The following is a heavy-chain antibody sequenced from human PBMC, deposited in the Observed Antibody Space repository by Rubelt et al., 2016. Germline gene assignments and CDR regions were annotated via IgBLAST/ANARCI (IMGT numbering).Heavy chain of an antibody. D-gene: IGHD4-17*01. Sequence: QLQLQESGPGLVKPSETLSLTCTVSGGSISSSSYYWGWIRQPPGKGLEWIGSIYYSGSTYYNPSLKSRVTISVDTSKNQFSLKLSSVTAADTAVYYCARDRGDYGDYGWYFDLWGRGTLVTVSS. J-gene: IGHJ2*01. CDR3: ARDRGDYGDYGWYFDL. CDR1: GGSISSSSYY. CDR2: IYYSGST. V-gene: IGHV4-39*07.